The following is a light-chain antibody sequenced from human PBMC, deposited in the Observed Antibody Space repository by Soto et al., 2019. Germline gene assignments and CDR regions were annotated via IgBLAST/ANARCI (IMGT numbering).Light chain of an antibody. CDR2: EVN. Sequence: QSVLTQPASVSASPGQSITISCTGTSSDVCGYKFVSWYQHHPGKAPKLMIYEVNNRPSGVSNRFSGSKSGNTASLTISGLQPEDEADYYCLSYTSANTRVFGGGTKLTVL. CDR3: LSYTSANTRV. CDR1: SSDVCGYKF. J-gene: IGLJ3*02. V-gene: IGLV2-14*01.